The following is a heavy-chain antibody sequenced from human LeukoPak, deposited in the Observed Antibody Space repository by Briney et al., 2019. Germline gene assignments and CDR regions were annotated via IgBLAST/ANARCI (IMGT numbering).Heavy chain of an antibody. Sequence: PSETLSLTCTVSGGSISSGSYYWSWIRQPAGKGLEWIGRIYTSGSTNYNPSLKSRVTISVDTSKNQFSLKLSSVTAADTAVYYCAGSPYGSGLQWGQGTLVTVSS. J-gene: IGHJ4*02. CDR2: IYTSGST. CDR1: GGSISSGSYY. D-gene: IGHD3-10*01. V-gene: IGHV4-61*02. CDR3: AGSPYGSGLQ.